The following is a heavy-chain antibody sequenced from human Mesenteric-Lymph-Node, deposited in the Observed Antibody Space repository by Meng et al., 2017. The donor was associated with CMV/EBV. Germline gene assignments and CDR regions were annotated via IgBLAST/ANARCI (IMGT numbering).Heavy chain of an antibody. D-gene: IGHD3-22*01. CDR1: GYSFTTYW. J-gene: IGHJ5*02. Sequence: GGSLRLSCQGSGYSFTTYWIGWVRQMPGKGLEWMGIIYPGDSDTRYSPSFHGQVTISADKSISTAYLQWSSLKASDTAIYYCARHWAAGMAYTMNGNWFDPWGQGTLVTVSS. V-gene: IGHV5-51*01. CDR2: IYPGDSDT. CDR3: ARHWAAGMAYTMNGNWFDP.